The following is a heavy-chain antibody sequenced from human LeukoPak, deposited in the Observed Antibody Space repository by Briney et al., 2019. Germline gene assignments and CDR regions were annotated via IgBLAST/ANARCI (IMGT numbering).Heavy chain of an antibody. Sequence: SETLSLTCTVSGGSISSYYWSWIRQPPGKGLEWIGSIYYSGSTYYNPSLKSRVTIPVDTSKNQFSLKLSSVTAADTAVYYCARDYVNYVSKDAFDIWGQGTMVTVSS. D-gene: IGHD1-7*01. V-gene: IGHV4-59*12. CDR1: GGSISSYY. J-gene: IGHJ3*02. CDR3: ARDYVNYVSKDAFDI. CDR2: IYYSGST.